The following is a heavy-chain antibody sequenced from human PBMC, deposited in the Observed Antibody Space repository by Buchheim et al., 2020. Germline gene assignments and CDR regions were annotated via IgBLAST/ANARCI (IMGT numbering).Heavy chain of an antibody. CDR2: IKQDGSEK. D-gene: IGHD6-13*01. Sequence: VQLQQWGAGLLKPSETLSLTCAVYGGSFSGYYWSWIRQPPGKGLEWVANIKQDGSEKYYVDSVKGRFTISRDNAKNSLYLQMNSLRAEDTAVYYCARDIAAAGIAVALYYFDYWGQGTL. CDR3: ARDIAAAGIAVALYYFDY. CDR1: GGSFSGYY. V-gene: IGHV3-7*01. J-gene: IGHJ4*02.